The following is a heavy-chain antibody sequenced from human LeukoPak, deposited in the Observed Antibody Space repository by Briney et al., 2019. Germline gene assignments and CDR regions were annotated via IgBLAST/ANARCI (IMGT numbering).Heavy chain of an antibody. CDR2: ISGSGGST. Sequence: GGSLRLSCAASGFTFTSYAMNWVRQAPGKGLEWLSVISGSGGSTYYADSVKGRFAISRDNSKKTVYLQMNSLRAEDTALYYCAKTRGPGDHYYYGMDVWGQGTTVTVSS. J-gene: IGHJ6*02. V-gene: IGHV3-23*01. CDR1: GFTFTSYA. D-gene: IGHD2-21*02. CDR3: AKTRGPGDHYYYGMDV.